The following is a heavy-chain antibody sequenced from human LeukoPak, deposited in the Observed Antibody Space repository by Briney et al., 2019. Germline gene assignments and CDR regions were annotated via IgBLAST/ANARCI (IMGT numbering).Heavy chain of an antibody. J-gene: IGHJ6*02. CDR3: AKAGYGPRYYYYGMDA. Sequence: PGRSLRLSCAASGFTFSSYGMHWVRQAPGKGLEWVAVISYDGSNKYYADSVKGRFTISRDNSKNTLYLQMNSLRAEDTAVYYCAKAGYGPRYYYYGMDAWGQGTTVTVSS. CDR2: ISYDGSNK. CDR1: GFTFSSYG. V-gene: IGHV3-30*18. D-gene: IGHD5-18*01.